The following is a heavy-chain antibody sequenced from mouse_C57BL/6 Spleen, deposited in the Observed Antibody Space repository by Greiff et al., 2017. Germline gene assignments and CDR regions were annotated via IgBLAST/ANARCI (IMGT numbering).Heavy chain of an antibody. Sequence: QVQLQQPGAELVKPGASVKMSCKASGYTFTSYWIPWVKQRPGQGLEWIGDIYPGSGSTNYNAKFKSKATLTVDTSSSTAYMQLSSLTSEDSAVYYCARDHGSSSFDYWGQGTTLTVSS. CDR2: IYPGSGST. J-gene: IGHJ2*01. CDR1: GYTFTSYW. V-gene: IGHV1-55*01. CDR3: ARDHGSSSFDY. D-gene: IGHD1-1*01.